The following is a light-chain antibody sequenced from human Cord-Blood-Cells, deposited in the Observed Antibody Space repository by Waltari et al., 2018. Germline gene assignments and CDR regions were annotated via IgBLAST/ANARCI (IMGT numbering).Light chain of an antibody. Sequence: EIVLTQSPVTLSLSPGERATFSCRASQSVSSSYLAWYQQKPGHAARLLIYGASSRATGIPDRFSGSGSGTDFTLTISRPEPEDFAVYYCQQYGSSPRTFGQGTKLEIK. J-gene: IGKJ2*01. V-gene: IGKV3-20*01. CDR1: QSVSSSY. CDR3: QQYGSSPRT. CDR2: GAS.